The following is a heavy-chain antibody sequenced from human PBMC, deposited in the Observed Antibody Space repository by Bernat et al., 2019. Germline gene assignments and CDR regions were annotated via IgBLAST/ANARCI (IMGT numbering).Heavy chain of an antibody. J-gene: IGHJ4*02. V-gene: IGHV1-18*04. CDR3: ARRREGGIVVERSFDY. CDR1: GYTFTSYG. CDR2: ISAYTGNT. Sequence: QVQLVQSGAEVKKPGASVKVSCKASGYTFTSYGISWVRQAPGQGLEWMGWISAYTGNTNYAQKLQGRVTMTTDTSTSTAYMELRSLRSDDTAVYYCARRREGGIVVERSFDYWGQGTLVTVSS. D-gene: IGHD3-22*01.